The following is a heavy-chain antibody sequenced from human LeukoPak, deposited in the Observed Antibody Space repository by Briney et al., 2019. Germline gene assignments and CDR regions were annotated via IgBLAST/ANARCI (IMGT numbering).Heavy chain of an antibody. J-gene: IGHJ4*02. V-gene: IGHV1-69*04. D-gene: IGHD2-2*01. CDR2: IIPILGIA. Sequence: ASVKVSCKASGGTFSSYAISWVRQAPGQGLEWIGRIIPILGIANYAQKFQGRVTITADKSTSTAYMELSSLRSEDTAVYYCARDCSSTSCPFDYWGQGTLVTVSS. CDR1: GGTFSSYA. CDR3: ARDCSSTSCPFDY.